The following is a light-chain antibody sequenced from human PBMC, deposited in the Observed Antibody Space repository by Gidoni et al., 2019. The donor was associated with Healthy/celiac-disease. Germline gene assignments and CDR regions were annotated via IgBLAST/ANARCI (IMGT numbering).Light chain of an antibody. V-gene: IGKV1-8*01. J-gene: IGKJ1*01. CDR3: QQYYSYPPAT. Sequence: IPMTQSPSSLSASTGDRVTITCRASQGISSYLAWYQQKPGKAPKLLIYAASTLQSGVPSRFSGSGSGTDFTLTISCLQSEDFATYYCQQYYSYPPATFGQGTKVEIK. CDR2: AAS. CDR1: QGISSY.